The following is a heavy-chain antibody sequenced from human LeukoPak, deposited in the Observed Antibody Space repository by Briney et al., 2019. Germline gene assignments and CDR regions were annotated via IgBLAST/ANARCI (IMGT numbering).Heavy chain of an antibody. J-gene: IGHJ6*02. D-gene: IGHD3-16*01. CDR2: INHNGNVN. CDR3: ARGGGLDV. CDR1: GFTFGDYA. Sequence: GGSLRLSCTASGFTFGDYAMSWFRQAPGEGLEWVASINHNGNVNYYVDSVKGRFTISRANAKNSLYLQMSNLRAEDTAVYFCARGGGLDVWGQGATVTVSS. V-gene: IGHV3-7*03.